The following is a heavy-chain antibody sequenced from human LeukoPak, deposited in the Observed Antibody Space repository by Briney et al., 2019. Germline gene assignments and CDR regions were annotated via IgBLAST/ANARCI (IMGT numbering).Heavy chain of an antibody. Sequence: SETLSLTCAVSGGSISSGGYSWSWIRQPPGKGLEWIGYIYHSGSTYYNPSLKSRVTISVYRSKNQFSLKLSSVTAADTAVYYCARGRYCSSTSCLGKDAFDIWGQGTMVTVSS. CDR2: IYHSGST. J-gene: IGHJ3*02. CDR3: ARGRYCSSTSCLGKDAFDI. V-gene: IGHV4-30-2*01. CDR1: GGSISSGGYS. D-gene: IGHD2-2*01.